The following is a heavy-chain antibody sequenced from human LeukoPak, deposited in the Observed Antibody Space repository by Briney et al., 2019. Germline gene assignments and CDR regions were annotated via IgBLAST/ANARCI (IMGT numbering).Heavy chain of an antibody. CDR1: GGSISGYY. Sequence: PSETLSLTCFVSGGSISGYYWSWIRQTPGKGLEWIGYIYYSGSTNYNPSLKSRVTISVDTSKNQFSLKLSSVTAADTAVYYCARVNLPYDYVWGSYHFDYWGQGTLVTVSS. CDR2: IYYSGST. V-gene: IGHV4-59*01. D-gene: IGHD3-16*02. J-gene: IGHJ4*02. CDR3: ARVNLPYDYVWGSYHFDY.